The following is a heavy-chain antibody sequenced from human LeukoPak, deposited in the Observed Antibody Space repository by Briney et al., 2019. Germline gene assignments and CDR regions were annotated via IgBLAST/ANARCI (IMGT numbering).Heavy chain of an antibody. D-gene: IGHD2-2*01. V-gene: IGHV4-34*01. CDR2: INHSGST. Sequence: PSETLSLTCAVYGGSLSGYYWSWIRQPPGKGLEWIGEINHSGSTNYNPSLKSRVTISVDTSKNQFSLKLSSVTAADTAVYYCARTTLVKYSTSLYYYYYMDVWGKGTMVTVSS. CDR3: ARTTLVKYSTSLYYYYYMDV. CDR1: GGSLSGYY. J-gene: IGHJ6*03.